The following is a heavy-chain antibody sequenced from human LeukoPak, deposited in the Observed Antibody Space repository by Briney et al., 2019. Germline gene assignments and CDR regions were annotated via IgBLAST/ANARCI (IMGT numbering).Heavy chain of an antibody. V-gene: IGHV3-7*01. CDR1: GFTFSSYA. CDR2: INADSSVK. Sequence: GGSLRLSCAASGFTFSSYAMSWVRQAPGKGLEWVANINADSSVKNYLDSVKGRFTISRDNARNSLYLQMNSLRAEDTATYYCTKGGHVGYWGPGTLVAVSS. J-gene: IGHJ4*02. D-gene: IGHD3-16*01. CDR3: TKGGHVGY.